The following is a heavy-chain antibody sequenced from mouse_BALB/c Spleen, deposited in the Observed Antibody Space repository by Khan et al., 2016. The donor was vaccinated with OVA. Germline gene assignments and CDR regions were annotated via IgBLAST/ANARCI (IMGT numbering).Heavy chain of an antibody. CDR3: TRSGYGTFAY. CDR2: INPSDGAT. V-gene: IGHV1S81*02. CDR1: GYTFTSYY. J-gene: IGHJ3*01. D-gene: IGHD2-1*01. Sequence: VQLQQSGAELVKPGASVKLSCKASGYTFTSYYIYWVKQRPGQGLEWIGAINPSDGATNFNEKFKSKATLTVDKSSNTAYMQLSSLTSEDSAVYYCTRSGYGTFAYWGQGTLVTVSA.